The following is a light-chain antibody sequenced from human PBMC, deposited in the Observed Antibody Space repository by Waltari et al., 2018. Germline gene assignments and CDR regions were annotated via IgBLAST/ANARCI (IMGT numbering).Light chain of an antibody. CDR1: QSVSRT. Sequence: EIVLTQSPGTLSLSPGERATLSCRASQSVSRTLAWYQQKPGQAPSLLIYAASTRATGIPDRFSGSGSGTDFRLTISRLEPEDFAVYYCQHYVRLPVTFGQGTKVGIK. CDR3: QHYVRLPVT. V-gene: IGKV3-20*01. J-gene: IGKJ1*01. CDR2: AAS.